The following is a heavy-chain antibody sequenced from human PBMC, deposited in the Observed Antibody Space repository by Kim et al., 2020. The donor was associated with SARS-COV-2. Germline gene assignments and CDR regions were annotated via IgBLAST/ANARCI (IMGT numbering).Heavy chain of an antibody. D-gene: IGHD1-26*01. J-gene: IGHJ4*02. CDR3: ASSYYYFDY. V-gene: IGHV4-4*02. Sequence: GSTNYNPSLKSRVTISVDKSKNQFSLKLSSVTAADTAVYYCASSYYYFDYWGQGTLVTVSS. CDR2: GST.